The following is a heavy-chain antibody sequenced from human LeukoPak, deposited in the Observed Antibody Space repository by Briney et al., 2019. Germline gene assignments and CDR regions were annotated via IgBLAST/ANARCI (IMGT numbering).Heavy chain of an antibody. Sequence: ASLKVSCKVSGYTLTELSMHWVRQAPGKGLEWMGGFDPEDGETIYAQKFQGRVTMTEDTSTDTAYMELSSLRSEDTAVYYCATESGTMIRGVYGRHFDYWGQRTLVTVSS. CDR2: FDPEDGET. CDR1: GYTLTELS. D-gene: IGHD3-10*01. V-gene: IGHV1-24*01. J-gene: IGHJ4*02. CDR3: ATESGTMIRGVYGRHFDY.